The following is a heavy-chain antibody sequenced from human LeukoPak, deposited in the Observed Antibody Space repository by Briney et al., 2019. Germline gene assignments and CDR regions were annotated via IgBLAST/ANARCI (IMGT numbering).Heavy chain of an antibody. CDR1: GFTFGDYA. J-gene: IGHJ4*02. CDR3: TKGIAVAGPDY. V-gene: IGHV3-49*03. Sequence: PGGSLRLSCTASGFTFGDYAMSWFRQAPGKGLEWVGFIRSKAYGGTTEYAASVKGRFTISRDDSKSIAYLQMNSLKTEDTAVYYCTKGIAVAGPDYWGQGTLVTVSS. D-gene: IGHD6-19*01. CDR2: IRSKAYGGTT.